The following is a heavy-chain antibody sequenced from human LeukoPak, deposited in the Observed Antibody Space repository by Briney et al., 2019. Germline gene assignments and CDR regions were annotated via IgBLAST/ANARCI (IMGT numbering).Heavy chain of an antibody. CDR3: ARQRRYCSGDNCYQRTFDY. CDR2: IKQDGSEK. J-gene: IGHJ4*02. V-gene: IGHV3-7*01. Sequence: GGSLRLSCAASGFTFSSYAMSWVRQAPGEGLEWVANIKQDGSEKYYVDSVKGRFTISRDNAKNSLYLQMNSLRAEDTAVYYCARQRRYCSGDNCYQRTFDYWGQGTLVTVSS. D-gene: IGHD2-15*01. CDR1: GFTFSSYA.